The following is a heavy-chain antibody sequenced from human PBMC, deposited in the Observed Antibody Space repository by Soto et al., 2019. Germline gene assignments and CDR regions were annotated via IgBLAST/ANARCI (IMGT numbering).Heavy chain of an antibody. CDR2: ISGSGGST. CDR1: RVSFSSYA. J-gene: IGHJ4*02. D-gene: IGHD3-22*01. Sequence: EGSVRLSCAASRVSFSSYAVIWVRQAPGKGLELVSAISGSGGSTYYADSVKGRFTISRDNSKNTLYLQMNSLRAEDTAVYYCAKSTTTTMIVVVMDYWGQGNLVTVSS. CDR3: AKSTTTTMIVVVMDY. V-gene: IGHV3-23*01.